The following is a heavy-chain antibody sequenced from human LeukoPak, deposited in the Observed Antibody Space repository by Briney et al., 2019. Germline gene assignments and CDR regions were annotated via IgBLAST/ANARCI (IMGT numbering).Heavy chain of an antibody. CDR3: AKEGMAGIRQYFDY. CDR2: ISGSDGST. CDR1: GFTFSTYA. D-gene: IGHD5-24*01. Sequence: PGGSLRPSCAASGFTFSTYAMSWVGQAPGKGLEWVSGISGSDGSTYYADSVKGRFTISKDNSKNTLYLQMNSLRAEDTAVYYCAKEGMAGIRQYFDYWGQGTLVTVSS. V-gene: IGHV3-23*01. J-gene: IGHJ4*02.